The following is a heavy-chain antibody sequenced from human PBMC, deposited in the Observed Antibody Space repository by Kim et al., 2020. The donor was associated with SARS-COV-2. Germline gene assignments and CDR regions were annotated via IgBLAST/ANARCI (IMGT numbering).Heavy chain of an antibody. Sequence: GGSLRLSCAASGFTFGSYALHWVRQAPGTGLEWVAVVSFAGTNIYYADSVKGRLTISRDNSKNTLYLHMNTLRTEDTAVYFCARESDDRGGYLDFWGQGTLVTVSS. CDR2: VSFAGTNI. D-gene: IGHD3-22*01. V-gene: IGHV3-30-3*01. CDR1: GFTFGSYA. J-gene: IGHJ4*02. CDR3: ARESDDRGGYLDF.